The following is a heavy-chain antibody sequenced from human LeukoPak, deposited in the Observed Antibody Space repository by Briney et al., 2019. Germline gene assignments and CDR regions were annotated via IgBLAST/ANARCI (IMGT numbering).Heavy chain of an antibody. V-gene: IGHV1-69*01. Sequence: SVKVPCKASGGTFGSYAISWVRQAPGQGLEWMGGIIPIFGTANYAQKFQGRVTITADESTSTAYMELSSLRSEDTAVYYCARVGAAAGPFDYWGQGTLVTVSS. D-gene: IGHD6-13*01. J-gene: IGHJ4*02. CDR2: IIPIFGTA. CDR3: ARVGAAAGPFDY. CDR1: GGTFGSYA.